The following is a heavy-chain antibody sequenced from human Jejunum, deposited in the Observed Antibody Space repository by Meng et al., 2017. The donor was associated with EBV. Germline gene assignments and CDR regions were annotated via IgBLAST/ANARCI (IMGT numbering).Heavy chain of an antibody. CDR2: SIPIIPTT. D-gene: IGHD3-22*01. J-gene: IGHJ4*02. CDR1: GGTFSSHT. V-gene: IGHV1-69*01. CDR3: AKQPSSGVFEN. Sequence: HVQLVQSGAEVRNLGSSVKVSCKTSGGTFSSHTIAWLRQAPGQGLEWMGGSIPIIPTTAQNFQGRVTSTADESTTTAYMELDSLRSDDTAVYYCAKQPSSGVFENWGPGTMVTVSA.